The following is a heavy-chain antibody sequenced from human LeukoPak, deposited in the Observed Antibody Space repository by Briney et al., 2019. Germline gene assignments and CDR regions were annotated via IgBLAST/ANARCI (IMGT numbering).Heavy chain of an antibody. D-gene: IGHD6-19*01. CDR1: GYALTGYH. CDR2: INPNSGRT. V-gene: IGHV1-2*02. J-gene: IGHJ5*02. Sequence: ASVKVSCKASGYALTGYHLHWVRQAPGQGLEWMGWINPNSGRTNYAQMFQGRATMSRDTSINTAYMELTRLTSDDTAVYYCARGVLVAGSGGSWFDPWGQGTLVTVSS. CDR3: ARGVLVAGSGGSWFDP.